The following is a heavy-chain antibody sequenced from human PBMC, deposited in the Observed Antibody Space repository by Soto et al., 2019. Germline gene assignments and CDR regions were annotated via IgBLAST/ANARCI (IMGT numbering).Heavy chain of an antibody. V-gene: IGHV3-23*01. Sequence: EVQLLESGGGLVQPGGSLRLSCAASGFTFSSYAMSWVRQAPGKGLEWVSAISGSGGSTYYADSVNGRFTISRDNSKNTLYLQMNSLRAEDTAVYYCAKDGFGVYYYDRSGYYEHWGQGTLVTVSS. CDR3: AKDGFGVYYYDRSGYYEH. J-gene: IGHJ1*01. CDR2: ISGSGGST. CDR1: GFTFSSYA. D-gene: IGHD3-22*01.